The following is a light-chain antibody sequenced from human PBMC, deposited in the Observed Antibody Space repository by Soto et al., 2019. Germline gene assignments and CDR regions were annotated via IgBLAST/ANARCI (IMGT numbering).Light chain of an antibody. CDR1: QSISSW. Sequence: DIQMTQCPSTLSASVGDRVTITCRASQSISSWLAWYQQKPGKAPKLLIYDASSLESGVPSRFSGSGSGTEFTLTISSLQPDDFATYYCQQYNSYSGTFGQGTKVEIK. CDR2: DAS. V-gene: IGKV1-5*01. CDR3: QQYNSYSGT. J-gene: IGKJ1*01.